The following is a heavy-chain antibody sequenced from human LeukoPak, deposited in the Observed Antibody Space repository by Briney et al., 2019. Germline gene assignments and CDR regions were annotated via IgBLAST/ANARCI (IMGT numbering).Heavy chain of an antibody. CDR2: ISHSGIA. CDR3: ARDRRTITSKTFDP. CDR1: GVSITSDNW. J-gene: IGHJ5*02. Sequence: SGTLSLTCAVSGVSITSDNWWSWVRQTPGKGLEWIGEISHSGIANYNPSLRSRVTFSVDKSKNQFSLKLSSVTAADTAVYYCARDRRTITSKTFDPWGQGTLVTVSS. V-gene: IGHV4-4*02. D-gene: IGHD3-10*01.